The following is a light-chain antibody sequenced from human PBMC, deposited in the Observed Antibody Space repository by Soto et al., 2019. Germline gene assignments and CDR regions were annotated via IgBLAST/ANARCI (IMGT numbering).Light chain of an antibody. CDR3: AAWDDSLNGVV. Sequence: QPVLTQPPSTSGTPGQRVTISCSGSSSNIGSNTVNWYQQLPGTAPKLLIYSGNQRPSGVPDRISGSKSGTSASLAISGLQSEDEADYYCAAWDDSLNGVVFGGGTKLTVL. CDR2: SGN. J-gene: IGLJ2*01. CDR1: SSNIGSNT. V-gene: IGLV1-44*01.